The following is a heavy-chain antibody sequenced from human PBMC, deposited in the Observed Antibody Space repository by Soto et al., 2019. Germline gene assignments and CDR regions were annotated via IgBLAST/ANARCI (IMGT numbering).Heavy chain of an antibody. CDR2: INHSGST. CDR3: ARGMRWLQLRAFDI. CDR1: GGYYTGYN. Sequence: SETPSPTCDVNGGYYTGYNSNWLSQQPGKGLEWVGKINHSGSTNYNPSLKSRVTISVDTYKNQFSLKLSSVTAADTAVYYSARGMRWLQLRAFDIWVQGTMV. D-gene: IGHD5-12*01. J-gene: IGHJ3*02. V-gene: IGHV4-34*01.